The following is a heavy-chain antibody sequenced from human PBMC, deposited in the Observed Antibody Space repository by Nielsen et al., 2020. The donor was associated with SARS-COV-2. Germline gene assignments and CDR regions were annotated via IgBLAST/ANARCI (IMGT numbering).Heavy chain of an antibody. J-gene: IGHJ4*02. CDR1: GFSFRSYA. CDR3: AKISGSQRHYFDF. D-gene: IGHD1-26*01. CDR2: LGTTGDKT. V-gene: IGHV3-23*01. Sequence: GEYLKIYCAASGFSFRSYAMTWVRQAPGKGLEWVSSLGTTGDKTFYADSVKGRFTISRDNSKNTLYLQLNSLRAEDTAVFYCAKISGSQRHYFDFWGQGALVTVSS.